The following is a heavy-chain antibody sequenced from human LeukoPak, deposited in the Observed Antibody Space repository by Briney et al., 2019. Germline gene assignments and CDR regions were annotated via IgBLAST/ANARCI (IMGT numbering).Heavy chain of an antibody. D-gene: IGHD3/OR15-3a*01. CDR2: IKQDGSEK. CDR1: GITLSTYW. J-gene: IGHJ4*02. V-gene: IGHV3-7*02. CDR3: ARVGSDWDFAY. Sequence: PGGSLRLSCAASGITLSTYWMSWVRQAPGKGLEWVANIKQDGSEKNYVDSVKGRFTISRDNAKNSLYLQMNGLRAEDTAVYYCARVGSDWDFAYWGQGTLVTVSS.